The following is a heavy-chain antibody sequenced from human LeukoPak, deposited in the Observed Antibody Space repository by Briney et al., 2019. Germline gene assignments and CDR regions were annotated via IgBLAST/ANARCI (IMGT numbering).Heavy chain of an antibody. V-gene: IGHV4-59*01. CDR2: IYYSGST. Sequence: SGNLSLTGTVSGVSISSYYWGGIGQPPGKGLEWIGNIYYSGSTHYNASLKTRVTIPVDKSKNQFPLKLSSVTAADTAVYYCARLLPGYYYDSSGNYFHYWGQGTLVTVSS. D-gene: IGHD3-22*01. CDR1: GVSISSYY. J-gene: IGHJ4*02. CDR3: ARLLPGYYYDSSGNYFHY.